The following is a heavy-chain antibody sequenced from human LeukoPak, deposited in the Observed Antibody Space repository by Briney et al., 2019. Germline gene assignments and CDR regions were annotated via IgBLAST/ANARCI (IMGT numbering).Heavy chain of an antibody. CDR3: ARSPTPGELAMGGY. Sequence: GRSLRLSCAASGFTFSSYAMHWVRQASGKGLEWVAVISYDGSNKYYADSVKGRFTISRDNSKNTLYLQMNSLRAEDTAVYYCARSPTPGELAMGGYWGQGILVTVSS. J-gene: IGHJ4*02. D-gene: IGHD3-10*01. CDR2: ISYDGSNK. V-gene: IGHV3-30-3*01. CDR1: GFTFSSYA.